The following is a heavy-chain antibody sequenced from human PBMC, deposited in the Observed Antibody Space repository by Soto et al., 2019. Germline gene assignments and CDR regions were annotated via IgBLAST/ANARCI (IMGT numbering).Heavy chain of an antibody. CDR2: IYHSGST. V-gene: IGHV4-30-2*01. CDR1: GVSISSGGYS. CDR3: ARGVTTVTTIDY. Sequence: PSETLSLTCAVSGVSISSGGYSWSWIRQPPGKGLEWIGYIYHSGSTYYNPSLKSRVTISVDRSKNQFSLKLSSVTAADTAVYYCARGVTTVTTIDYWGQGTLVTVSS. J-gene: IGHJ4*02. D-gene: IGHD4-17*01.